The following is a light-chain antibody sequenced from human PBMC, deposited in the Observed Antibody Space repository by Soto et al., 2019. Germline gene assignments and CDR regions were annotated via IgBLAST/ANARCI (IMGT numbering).Light chain of an antibody. CDR3: NSYTSSSALPDV. CDR2: DVS. Sequence: QSALTQPASVSGSPGQSITVSCTGTSSDVGGYNYVSWYQQHPGKAPKVMIYDVSKRPSGVSNRFSGSKSGNTASRTISGLQAEDEADYYCNSYTSSSALPDVFGTGTKLTVL. CDR1: SSDVGGYNY. V-gene: IGLV2-14*01. J-gene: IGLJ1*01.